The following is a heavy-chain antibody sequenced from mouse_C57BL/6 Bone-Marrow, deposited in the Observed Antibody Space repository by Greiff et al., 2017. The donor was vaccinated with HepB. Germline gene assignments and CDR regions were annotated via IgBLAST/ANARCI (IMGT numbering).Heavy chain of an antibody. CDR2: IDPSDSYT. D-gene: IGHD1-1*01. Sequence: QVQLQQPGAELVMPGASVKLSCKASGYTFTSYWMHWVKQRPGQGLEWIGEIDPSDSYTNYNQKFKGKSTLTVDKSSSTAYMQLSSLTSEDPAVYYCARTYGSSFYYAMDYWGQGTSVTVSS. J-gene: IGHJ4*01. CDR3: ARTYGSSFYYAMDY. V-gene: IGHV1-69*01. CDR1: GYTFTSYW.